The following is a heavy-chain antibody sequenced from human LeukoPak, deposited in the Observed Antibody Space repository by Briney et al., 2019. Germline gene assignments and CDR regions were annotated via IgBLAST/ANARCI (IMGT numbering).Heavy chain of an antibody. CDR3: ARGSVQLWLRDTYYYMDV. CDR2: INWNGRIT. V-gene: IGHV3-20*04. Sequence: GGSLRLSCAASGFTFDDYAMNWVRQVPGRGLEWVSGINWNGRITEYADSVKDRFTISRQNTKNSLYLYMNNLGGEDTALYFCARGSVQLWLRDTYYYMDVWGQGTTVTVSS. D-gene: IGHD5-18*01. CDR1: GFTFDDYA. J-gene: IGHJ6*03.